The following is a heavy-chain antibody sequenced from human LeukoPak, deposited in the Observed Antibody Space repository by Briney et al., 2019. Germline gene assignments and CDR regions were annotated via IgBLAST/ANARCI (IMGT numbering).Heavy chain of an antibody. CDR3: ARVDSLAARYYYYYYMDV. V-gene: IGHV4-38-2*02. CDR1: GYSISSGYY. CDR2: INHSGST. J-gene: IGHJ6*03. D-gene: IGHD6-6*01. Sequence: SETLSLTCTVSGYSISSGYYWSWIRQPPGKGLEWIGEINHSGSTNYNPSLKSRVTISVDTSKNQFSLKLSSVTAADTAVYYCARVDSLAARYYYYYYMDVWGKGTTVTVSS.